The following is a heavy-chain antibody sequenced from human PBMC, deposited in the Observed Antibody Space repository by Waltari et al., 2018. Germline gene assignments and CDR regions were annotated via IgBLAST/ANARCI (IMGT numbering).Heavy chain of an antibody. Sequence: QLQLQESGPGLVKSSGTLSLTCAVSGDSLSRSTYYCVWLRQPPGKEIEWSGTIYPSGDTYYHGALESRVRMSLDRSTNHFSRARRSVTAADTAVYYCARRGDWLPLDAFDIWGQGTVVTVSS. CDR3: ARRGDWLPLDAFDI. D-gene: IGHD2-15*01. J-gene: IGHJ3*02. V-gene: IGHV4-39*02. CDR1: GDSLSRSTYY. CDR2: IYPSGDT.